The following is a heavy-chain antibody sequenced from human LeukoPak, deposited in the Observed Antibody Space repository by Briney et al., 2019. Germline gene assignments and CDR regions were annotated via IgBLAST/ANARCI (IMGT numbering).Heavy chain of an antibody. CDR1: GYTFTSYD. CDR3: ARRAQIYCSSTSCYYYYGMDV. V-gene: IGHV1-8*01. CDR2: MNPNSGNT. J-gene: IGHJ6*02. D-gene: IGHD2-2*01. Sequence: ASVKVSCKASGYTFTSYDINWVRQATGQGLEWMGWMNPNSGNTGYAQKFQGRVTMTRNTSISTAYMELSSLRSEDTAVYYCARRAQIYCSSTSCYYYYGMDVWGQGTTVTVSS.